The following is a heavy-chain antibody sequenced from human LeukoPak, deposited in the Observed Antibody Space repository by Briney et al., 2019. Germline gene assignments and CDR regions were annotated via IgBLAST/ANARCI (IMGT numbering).Heavy chain of an antibody. J-gene: IGHJ4*02. CDR1: GYTLTELS. CDR2: FDPEDGET. V-gene: IGHV1-24*01. Sequence: GASVKVSCKVSGYTLTELSMHWVRQAPGKGLEWMGGFDPEDGETIYAQKFQGRVTMTEDTSTDTAYMELSRLRSEDTAVYYCATRVWRGSYYALYFDYWGQGTLVTVSS. CDR3: ATRVWRGSYYALYFDY. D-gene: IGHD1-26*01.